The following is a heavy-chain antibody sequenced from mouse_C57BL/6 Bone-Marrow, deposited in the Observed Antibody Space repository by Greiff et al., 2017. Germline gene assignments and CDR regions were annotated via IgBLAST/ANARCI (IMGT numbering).Heavy chain of an antibody. Sequence: VQLQQPGAELVKPGASVKLSCQASGYTFTSYWMHWVKQRPGQGLEWIGMIHPNSGSTDYNEKFKSKATLTVDKSSSTAYMQLSSLTSEDSAVYYCARITTVVATGGDYWGQGTTLTVSS. J-gene: IGHJ2*01. V-gene: IGHV1-64*01. CDR3: ARITTVVATGGDY. D-gene: IGHD1-1*01. CDR2: IHPNSGST. CDR1: GYTFTSYW.